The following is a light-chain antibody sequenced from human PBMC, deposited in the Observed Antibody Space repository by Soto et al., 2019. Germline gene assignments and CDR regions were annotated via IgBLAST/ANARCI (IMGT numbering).Light chain of an antibody. CDR2: HAS. J-gene: IGKJ4*01. CDR1: QSVGSY. Sequence: EIVLTQSPATLSLSPGEGATLSCRASQSVGSYLAWYQQKPGQAPRLLIYHASNRATGIPARFSGSGSGTDFTLTISSIEPEDFAVYYCQQRSHWPPLTFGGGTKVEIK. V-gene: IGKV3-11*01. CDR3: QQRSHWPPLT.